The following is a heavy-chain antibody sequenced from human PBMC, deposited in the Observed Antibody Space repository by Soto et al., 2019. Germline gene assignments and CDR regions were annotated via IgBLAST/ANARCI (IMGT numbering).Heavy chain of an antibody. CDR2: INWNSGSI. CDR1: GFTFEDYA. D-gene: IGHD3-16*01. Sequence: EVQLVESGGGLVQPGRSLRLSCAASGFTFEDYAMHWVRQAPGKGLEWVSGINWNSGSIGYADSVKGRFTISRDNAKNSLYLKMNRIRTEDTALYYCAKEKGFGGVRKGMDVWGQGTPVTVS. J-gene: IGHJ6*02. V-gene: IGHV3-9*01. CDR3: AKEKGFGGVRKGMDV.